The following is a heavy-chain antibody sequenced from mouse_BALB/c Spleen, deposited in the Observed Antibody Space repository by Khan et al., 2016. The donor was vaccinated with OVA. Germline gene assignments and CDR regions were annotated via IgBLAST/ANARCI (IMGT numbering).Heavy chain of an antibody. Sequence: QMQLEESGPGLVQPSQSLSITCTVSGFSLTTSGVHWVRQSPGKGLEWLGVIWSGGSTDYNAAFISRLSISKDSSKSQVFFKMNSLQVNDTAIYYWARNYDYDESLAHWGQGTLVTISA. J-gene: IGHJ3*01. CDR2: IWSGGST. CDR1: GFSLTTSG. V-gene: IGHV2-2*02. CDR3: ARNYDYDESLAH. D-gene: IGHD2-4*01.